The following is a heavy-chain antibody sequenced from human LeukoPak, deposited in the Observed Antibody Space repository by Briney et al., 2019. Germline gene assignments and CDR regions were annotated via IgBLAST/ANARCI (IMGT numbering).Heavy chain of an antibody. CDR2: IKQDGSDK. D-gene: IGHD3-3*01. J-gene: IGHJ6*04. CDR1: GFTFSSYW. Sequence: GGSLRLSCAASGFTFSSYWMSWVRQAPGKGLEWVANIKQDGSDKYYVGSVKGRFTISRDNAKNSPYLQMNSLRAEDTAVYYCARTPWDFWSNSMDVWGKGTTVTVSS. V-gene: IGHV3-7*01. CDR3: ARTPWDFWSNSMDV.